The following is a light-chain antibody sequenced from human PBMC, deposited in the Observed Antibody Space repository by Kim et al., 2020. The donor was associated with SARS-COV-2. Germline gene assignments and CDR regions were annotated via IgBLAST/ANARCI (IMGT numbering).Light chain of an antibody. J-gene: IGLJ1*01. CDR1: NMGSKN. V-gene: IGLV3-9*01. CDR3: QVWDSSTYV. CDR2: RDS. Sequence: GALGRTARIACGGNNMGSKNGHWYQQKPGQAPVLVIYRDSNRPSGIPERFSGSNSGNTATLTISRAQAGDEADYYCQVWDSSTYVFGTGTKVTVL.